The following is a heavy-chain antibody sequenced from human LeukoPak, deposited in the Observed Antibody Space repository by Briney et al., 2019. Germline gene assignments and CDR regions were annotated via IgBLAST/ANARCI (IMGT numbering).Heavy chain of an antibody. CDR2: ISGSGGST. CDR3: AREGGSGSYLARYYYYGMDV. J-gene: IGHJ6*02. V-gene: IGHV3-23*01. Sequence: GGSLRLSCAASGFTFSSYAMSWVRQAPGKGLEWVSAISGSGGSTYYADSVKGRFTISRDNSKNTLYLQMNSLRAEDTAVYYCAREGGSGSYLARYYYYGMDVWGQGTTVTVSS. CDR1: GFTFSSYA. D-gene: IGHD3-10*01.